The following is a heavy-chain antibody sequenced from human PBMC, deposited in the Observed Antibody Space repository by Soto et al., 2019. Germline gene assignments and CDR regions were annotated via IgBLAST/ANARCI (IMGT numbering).Heavy chain of an antibody. CDR1: GFTFSAHA. V-gene: IGHV3-23*01. CDR2: LGTIGA. J-gene: IGHJ4*02. Sequence: GGSLRLSCVGSGFTFSAHAIGWVRQAPGKGLEWVSTLGTIGAFYADSVKGRFTISSDNSKTTVNLKMTSLRGEEKAIYYCARALATHDYWGQGTVVTVSS. CDR3: ARALATHDY.